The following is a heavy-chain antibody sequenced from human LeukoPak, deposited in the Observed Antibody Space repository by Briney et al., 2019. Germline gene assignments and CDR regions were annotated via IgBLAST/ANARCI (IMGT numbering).Heavy chain of an antibody. CDR2: IYYSGST. CDR1: GGSISSYY. J-gene: IGHJ5*02. CDR3: ARLTGYSSESWFDP. Sequence: PSETLSLTCTVSGGSISSYYWSWIRQPPGKGLEWIGYIYYSGSTNYNSSFKSRVTISVDTSKNQFSLKLSSVTAADTAVYYCARLTGYSSESWFDPWGQGTLVTVSS. V-gene: IGHV4-59*01. D-gene: IGHD3-9*01.